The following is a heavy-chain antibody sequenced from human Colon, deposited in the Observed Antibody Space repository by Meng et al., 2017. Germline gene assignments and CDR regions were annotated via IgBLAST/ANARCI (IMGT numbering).Heavy chain of an antibody. D-gene: IGHD6-6*01. CDR1: GFTFSSYW. Sequence: GGSLRLSCAASGFTFSSYWMSWVRQAPGKGLEWVANIKPDGSEKYNVDSVKGRFTISRDNAKNSLYLQMNTLRAEDTAVYDCARYYSSSRGGRMDYWGQGTLVTVSS. J-gene: IGHJ4*02. V-gene: IGHV3-7*01. CDR2: IKPDGSEK. CDR3: ARYYSSSRGGRMDY.